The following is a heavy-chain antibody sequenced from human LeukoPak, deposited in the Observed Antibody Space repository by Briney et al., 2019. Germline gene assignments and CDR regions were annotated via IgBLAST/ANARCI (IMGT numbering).Heavy chain of an antibody. CDR1: GGSISSYY. J-gene: IGHJ3*02. D-gene: IGHD3-3*01. V-gene: IGHV4-4*07. Sequence: NPSETLSLTCTVSGGSISSYYWSLIRQPVGKGLEWIGRIYTSGSTNYNPSLKSRVTMSVDTSKNQFSLKLSSVTAADTAVYYCARGPGLRFLEWLLPRGAFDIWGQGTMVTVSS. CDR2: IYTSGST. CDR3: ARGPGLRFLEWLLPRGAFDI.